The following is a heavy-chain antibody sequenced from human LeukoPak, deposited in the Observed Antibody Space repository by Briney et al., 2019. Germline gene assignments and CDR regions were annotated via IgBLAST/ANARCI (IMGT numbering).Heavy chain of an antibody. D-gene: IGHD5-18*01. CDR2: TSSSSSYI. CDR1: GFTFSSYS. V-gene: IGHV3-21*01. J-gene: IGHJ4*02. CDR3: ARDGAWDSYGLFDY. Sequence: GGSLRLSCAASGFTFSSYSMNWVRQAPGKGLEWVSSTSSSSSYIYYADSVKGRFTISRDNAKNSLYLQMNSLRAEDTAVYYCARDGAWDSYGLFDYWGQGTLVTVSS.